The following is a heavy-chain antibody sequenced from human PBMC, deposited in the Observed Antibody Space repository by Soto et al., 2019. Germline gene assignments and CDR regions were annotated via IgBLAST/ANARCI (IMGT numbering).Heavy chain of an antibody. Sequence: QVQLQESGPGLVKPSETLSLTCTVSGGSISSYYWSWIRQPPGKGLEWIGYIYYSGSTNYNPSLNSRVPTSVAPPKIQFSLKLSSVPAADTAVYYCASREGRSAAGLGYWGQGTLVTVSS. CDR2: IYYSGST. CDR1: GGSISSYY. V-gene: IGHV4-59*01. CDR3: ASREGRSAAGLGY. J-gene: IGHJ4*02. D-gene: IGHD3-10*01.